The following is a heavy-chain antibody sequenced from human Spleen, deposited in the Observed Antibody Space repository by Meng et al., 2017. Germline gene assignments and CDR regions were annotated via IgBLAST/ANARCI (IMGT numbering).Heavy chain of an antibody. CDR3: ARDPTGGEDHQRV. J-gene: IGHJ4*02. CDR1: GGSISSSNW. V-gene: IGHV4-4*02. CDR2: IYHSGIT. Sequence: QVLLQESGPGLVKPSGTLSFTCAVSGGSISSSNWWSWVRRPPGKGLEWIGKIYHSGITIYNPSLKSRVTMSVDNSKNQFSLKLNSMTAADTAVYYCARDPTGGEDHQRVWGQGTLVTVSS. D-gene: IGHD1-14*01.